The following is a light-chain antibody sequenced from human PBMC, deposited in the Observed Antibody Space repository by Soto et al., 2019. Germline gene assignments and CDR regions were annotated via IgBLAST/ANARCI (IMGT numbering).Light chain of an antibody. V-gene: IGKV3-11*01. CDR3: QKRSNWPPIT. Sequence: EIVLAQSPATLSLSPGERATLSCRASQSVSSYLGWYQQKPGQAPRLLIYDASNRATGIPARFSGSGSETDFTLTISRLEPEDFAVYYCQKRSNWPPITFGQGTRLEIK. CDR1: QSVSSY. J-gene: IGKJ5*01. CDR2: DAS.